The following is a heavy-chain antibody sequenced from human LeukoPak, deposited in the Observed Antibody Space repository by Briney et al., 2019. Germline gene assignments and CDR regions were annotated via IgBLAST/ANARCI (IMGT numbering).Heavy chain of an antibody. J-gene: IGHJ4*02. CDR1: GGSISSYY. D-gene: IGHD2-8*01. CDR3: ARDPNDGDYFDY. CDR2: IYYSGST. Sequence: PSETLSPTCTVSGGSISSYYWSWIRQPPGKGLEWIGYIYYSGSTNYNPSLKSRVTISVGKSKNQFSLKLNSVTAADTAVYYCARDPNDGDYFDYWGQGTLVTVSS. V-gene: IGHV4-59*12.